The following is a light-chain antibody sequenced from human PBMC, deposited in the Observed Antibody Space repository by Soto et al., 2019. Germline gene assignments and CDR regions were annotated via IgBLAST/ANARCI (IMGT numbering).Light chain of an antibody. V-gene: IGKV1-5*03. CDR1: QSISPW. J-gene: IGKJ1*01. CDR3: HQYYTYPWT. CDR2: KTS. Sequence: DIQMTQSPSTLSAFVGXRVTITCRASQSISPWLAWYQQKPGKVPKLLIHKTSSLESGVPSRFSGSGSGTEFALTISSLQPDDFATYYCHQYYTYPWTFGQGTRWIS.